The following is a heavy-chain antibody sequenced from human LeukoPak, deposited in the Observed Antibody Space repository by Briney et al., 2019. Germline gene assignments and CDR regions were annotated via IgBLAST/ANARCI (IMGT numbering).Heavy chain of an antibody. Sequence: SVKVSCKASGGTFSSYAISWVRQAPGQGLEWMGGIIPIFGTANYAQKFQGRVTITADESTSTAYMELSSLRSEDTAVYYCARNYCSSTSCPGPDYYYYMDVGGKGTTVTVSS. V-gene: IGHV1-69*01. J-gene: IGHJ6*03. D-gene: IGHD2-2*01. CDR2: IIPIFGTA. CDR3: ARNYCSSTSCPGPDYYYYMDV. CDR1: GGTFSSYA.